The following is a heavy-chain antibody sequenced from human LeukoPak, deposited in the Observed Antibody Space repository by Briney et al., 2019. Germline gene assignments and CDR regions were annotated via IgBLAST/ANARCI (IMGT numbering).Heavy chain of an antibody. Sequence: SETLSLTCTVSGGSISSGGYYWGWIRQHPGKGLEWIGYIYYSGSTSYNPSLKSRVTLSVNTSKNQFSLKLSSVTAADTAVYYCARVRDGGGVWFDPWGQGTLVTVSS. CDR1: GGSISSGGYY. CDR2: IYYSGST. V-gene: IGHV4-31*03. CDR3: ARVRDGGGVWFDP. J-gene: IGHJ5*02. D-gene: IGHD2-8*01.